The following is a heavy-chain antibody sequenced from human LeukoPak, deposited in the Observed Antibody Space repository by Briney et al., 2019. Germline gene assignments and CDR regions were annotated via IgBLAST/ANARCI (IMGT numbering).Heavy chain of an antibody. J-gene: IGHJ4*02. CDR1: GYTFTSYG. CDR3: ARDQGIVGANYADY. Sequence: ASVKVSCKASGYTFTSYGISWVRQAPGQGLEWMGWISAYNGNTNYAQKLQGRVTMTTDTSTSTAYMELRSLRSDDTAMYYCARDQGIVGANYADYWGQGTLVTVSS. V-gene: IGHV1-18*01. CDR2: ISAYNGNT. D-gene: IGHD1-26*01.